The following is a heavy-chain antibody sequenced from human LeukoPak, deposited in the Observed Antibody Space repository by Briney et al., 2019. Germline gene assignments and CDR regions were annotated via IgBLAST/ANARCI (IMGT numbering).Heavy chain of an antibody. CDR2: ISWNSGSI. CDR1: GFTFDDYA. V-gene: IGHV3-9*01. CDR3: DKALNVQPPGDYFDY. D-gene: IGHD3-10*01. J-gene: IGHJ4*02. Sequence: GGSLRLSCAASGFTFDDYAMDWVRQAPGKGLEWVSGISWNSGSIGYADSVKGRFTISRDNAKNSLYLQMNSLRAEDTALYYSDKALNVQPPGDYFDYWGQGTLVTVSS.